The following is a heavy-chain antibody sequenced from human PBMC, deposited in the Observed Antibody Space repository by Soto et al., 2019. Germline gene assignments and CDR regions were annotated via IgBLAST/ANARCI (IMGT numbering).Heavy chain of an antibody. V-gene: IGHV1-18*01. CDR3: AADLEYCSGTGCFREVFDI. Sequence: ASVKVSCKASGYTFTNYGITWVRQAPGQGLEWMGWISAYNGNTYYAQKFQGRVTMTTDTSTSTAYMELRSLRSDDTAVFFCAADLEYCSGTGCFREVFDIWGKGTMVTVPS. CDR1: GYTFTNYG. CDR2: ISAYNGNT. D-gene: IGHD2-2*01. J-gene: IGHJ3*02.